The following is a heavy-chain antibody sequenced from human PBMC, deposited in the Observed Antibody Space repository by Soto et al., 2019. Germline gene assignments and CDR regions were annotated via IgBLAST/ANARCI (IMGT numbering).Heavy chain of an antibody. Sequence: PWETLSLTCTVSGGSISSYYWSWIRQPAGKGLEWIGRIYTSGSTNYNPSLKSRVTMSVDTSKNQFSLKLSSVTAADTAVYYCATSRGYYYDSSGFPMAFDIWGQGTMVTVSS. D-gene: IGHD3-22*01. V-gene: IGHV4-4*07. J-gene: IGHJ3*02. CDR1: GGSISSYY. CDR2: IYTSGST. CDR3: ATSRGYYYDSSGFPMAFDI.